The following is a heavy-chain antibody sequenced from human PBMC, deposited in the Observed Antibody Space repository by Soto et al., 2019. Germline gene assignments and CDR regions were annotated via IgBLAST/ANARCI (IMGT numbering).Heavy chain of an antibody. J-gene: IGHJ6*02. CDR2: IYYSGST. CDR3: ARDGQIAAAGENCYYYGMDV. CDR1: GGSIGSGGYY. V-gene: IGHV4-61*08. D-gene: IGHD6-13*01. Sequence: PSETLSLTCTVSGGSIGSGGYYWSWIRQHPGKGLEWIGYIYYSGSTNYNPSLKSRVTISVATSKNQFSLKLSSVTAADTAVYYCARDGQIAAAGENCYYYGMDVWGQGTTVTVSS.